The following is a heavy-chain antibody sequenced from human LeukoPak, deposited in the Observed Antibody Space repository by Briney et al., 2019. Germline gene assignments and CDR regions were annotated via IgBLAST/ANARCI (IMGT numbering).Heavy chain of an antibody. CDR3: ARGRRAYYDILTGYSSTVDY. J-gene: IGHJ4*02. Sequence: SETLSLTCTVSGGSISSYYWSWIRQPPGKGLEWIGEINHSGSTNYNPSLKSRVTISVDTSKNQFSLKLSSVTAADTAVDYCARGRRAYYDILTGYSSTVDYWGQGTLVTVSS. D-gene: IGHD3-9*01. CDR1: GGSISSYY. CDR2: INHSGST. V-gene: IGHV4-34*01.